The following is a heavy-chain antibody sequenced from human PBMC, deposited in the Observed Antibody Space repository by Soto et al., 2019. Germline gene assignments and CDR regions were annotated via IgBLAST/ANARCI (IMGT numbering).Heavy chain of an antibody. D-gene: IGHD3-10*01. Sequence: EVQLVESGGGLVQPGGSLRLSCAASGFTFNTYSMIWVSQAPGKGLEWVSYISSSGSTIYYADSVKGQFTIARDNAKNSLYLQMNSLRAEDTAMYYCARVGNTMLRGVIRTPSRDWYFDLWGRGTLGTVSS. CDR3: ARVGNTMLRGVIRTPSRDWYFDL. V-gene: IGHV3-48*01. CDR2: ISSSGSTI. CDR1: GFTFNTYS. J-gene: IGHJ2*01.